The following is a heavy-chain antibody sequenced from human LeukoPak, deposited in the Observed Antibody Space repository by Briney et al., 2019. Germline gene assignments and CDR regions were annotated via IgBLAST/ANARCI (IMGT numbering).Heavy chain of an antibody. V-gene: IGHV1-69*06. J-gene: IGHJ1*01. CDR2: IIPIFGTA. D-gene: IGHD3-16*02. CDR3: ARVGIYDYVWGSYRWEYFQH. Sequence: EASVKVSCKASGGTFSSYAISWVRQAPGQGLEWMGGIIPIFGTANYAQKFQGRVTITADKSTSTAYMELSSLRSEDTAVYYCARVGIYDYVWGSYRWEYFQHWGQGALVTVSS. CDR1: GGTFSSYA.